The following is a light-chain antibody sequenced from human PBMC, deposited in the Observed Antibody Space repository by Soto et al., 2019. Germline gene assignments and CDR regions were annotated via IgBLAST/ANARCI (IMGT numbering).Light chain of an antibody. CDR1: FSNIGAGFS. CDR3: QSYDSGLTDSYV. Sequence: QSVLTQPPSVSGAPGQTVTISCTGGFSNIGAGFSVHWHQHLPGTAPKLLIYGDVNRPSGVSDRFSDSKSGTSASLAITGLQPEDEADYYCQSYDSGLTDSYVFGAGTKVTVL. J-gene: IGLJ1*01. V-gene: IGLV1-40*01. CDR2: GDV.